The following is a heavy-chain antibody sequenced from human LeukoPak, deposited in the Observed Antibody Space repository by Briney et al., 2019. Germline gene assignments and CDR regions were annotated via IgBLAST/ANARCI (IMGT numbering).Heavy chain of an antibody. J-gene: IGHJ4*02. D-gene: IGHD1-26*01. CDR3: ARPGIVGAPGYFDY. Sequence: KPSETLPLTCTVSGGSISSSSYYWGWIRQPPGKGLEWIGSIYYSGSTYYNPSLKSRVTISVDTSKNQFSLKLSSVTAADTAVYYCARPGIVGAPGYFDYWGQGTLVTVSS. CDR2: IYYSGST. V-gene: IGHV4-39*01. CDR1: GGSISSSSYY.